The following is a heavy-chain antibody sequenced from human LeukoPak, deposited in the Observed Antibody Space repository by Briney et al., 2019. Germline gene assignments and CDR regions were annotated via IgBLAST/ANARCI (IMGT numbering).Heavy chain of an antibody. Sequence: AGSLRLSCAASGFTFSSNYMSWVRQAPGKGLEWVSVIYNGGSTYYADSVKGRFTISRDNSKNTLYLQFNSLGAEDTAVYYCARVLGDSSGYYIDYWGQGTLVTVSS. CDR1: GFTFSSNY. CDR3: ARVLGDSSGYYIDY. J-gene: IGHJ4*02. CDR2: IYNGGST. D-gene: IGHD3-22*01. V-gene: IGHV3-66*02.